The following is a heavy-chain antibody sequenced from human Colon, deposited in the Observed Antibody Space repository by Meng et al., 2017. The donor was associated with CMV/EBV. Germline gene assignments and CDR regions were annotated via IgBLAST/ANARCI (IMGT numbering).Heavy chain of an antibody. V-gene: IGHV3-21*04. CDR2: ISSSSSYI. CDR1: GFTFSSYS. J-gene: IGHJ4*02. Sequence: GESLKISCAASGFTFSSYSMNWVRQAPGKGLEWVSSISSSSSYIYYADSVKGRFTISRDNAKNSLYLQMNSLRAEDTAVYYCARAKVPAAICCFDYWGQGTLVTVSS. CDR3: ARAKVPAAICCFDY. D-gene: IGHD2-2*01.